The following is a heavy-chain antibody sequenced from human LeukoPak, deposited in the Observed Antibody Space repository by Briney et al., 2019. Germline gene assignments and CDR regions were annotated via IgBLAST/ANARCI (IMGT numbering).Heavy chain of an antibody. CDR1: GGSFSGYY. Sequence: SETLSLTCAVYGGSFSGYYWSWIRQPPGKGLEWIGEINHSGSTNYNPSLKSRVTISVDTSKNQFSLKLSSVTAADTAVYYCARHTTRIRSFDYWGQGTLVTVSS. CDR3: ARHTTRIRSFDY. CDR2: INHSGST. J-gene: IGHJ4*02. V-gene: IGHV4-34*01. D-gene: IGHD2-15*01.